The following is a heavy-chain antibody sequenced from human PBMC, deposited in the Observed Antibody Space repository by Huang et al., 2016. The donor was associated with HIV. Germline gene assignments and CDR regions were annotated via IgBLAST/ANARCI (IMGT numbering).Heavy chain of an antibody. J-gene: IGHJ5*02. CDR1: GGSISSYY. D-gene: IGHD3-10*01. CDR3: ARGGELLWFGEPGGWFDP. V-gene: IGHV4-4*07. Sequence: QVQLQESGPGLVKPSEPLSLTCTVSGGSISSYYWSWIRQPAGKGLEWIGSIYISGSTHYNPSLKRRVTMSVDTAKHQFSLKLSSVTAADTAVYYCARGGELLWFGEPGGWFDPWGQGTLVTVSS. CDR2: IYISGST.